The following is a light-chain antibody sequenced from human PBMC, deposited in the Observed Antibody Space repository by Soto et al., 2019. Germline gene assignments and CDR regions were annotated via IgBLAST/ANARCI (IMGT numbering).Light chain of an antibody. CDR3: QQYGSFPWT. CDR1: QSVSSSY. J-gene: IGKJ1*01. V-gene: IGKV3-20*01. Sequence: EIVLTQSPGTLSLSPGERATLSCRASQSVSSSYLAWYQQKPGQAPRPLIYGASSRAIGIPDRFSGSGSGTDFTLTISRLEPEDFAVYYCQQYGSFPWTFGQGDQCGY. CDR2: GAS.